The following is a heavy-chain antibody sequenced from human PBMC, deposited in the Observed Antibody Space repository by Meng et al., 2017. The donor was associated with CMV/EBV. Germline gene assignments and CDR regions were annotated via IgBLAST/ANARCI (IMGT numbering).Heavy chain of an antibody. CDR1: GLTFSSYS. CDR2: ISISSSYI. V-gene: IGHV3-21*01. CDR3: AIAADLEWSSLNFDY. D-gene: IGHD3-3*01. J-gene: IGHJ4*02. Sequence: GGSLRLSCAASGLTFSSYSMNWVRQAPGKGLEWVSSISISSSYIYYADSVKGRFTISRDNAKNSLYLQMNSLRAEDTAVYYCAIAADLEWSSLNFDYWGQGTLVTVSS.